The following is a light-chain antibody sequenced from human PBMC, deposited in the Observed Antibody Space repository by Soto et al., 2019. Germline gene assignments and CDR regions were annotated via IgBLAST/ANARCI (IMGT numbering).Light chain of an antibody. Sequence: DIQLTQSPASVSAAVGDRINISCRASQPIKTWLAWYQQKPGKGPKLLIYTASTLETGFPSRFSGSGSGTDFTLTISSLQPEDAAIYSCQQAASSPFTFGPGAKV. CDR2: TAS. CDR1: QPIKTW. CDR3: QQAASSPFT. J-gene: IGKJ3*01. V-gene: IGKV1-12*02.